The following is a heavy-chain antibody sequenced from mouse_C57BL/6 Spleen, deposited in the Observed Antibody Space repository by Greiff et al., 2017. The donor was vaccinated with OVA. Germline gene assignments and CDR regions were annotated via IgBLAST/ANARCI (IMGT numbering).Heavy chain of an antibody. V-gene: IGHV1-18*01. J-gene: IGHJ3*01. CDR3: ARSSSGDVGFAY. D-gene: IGHD3-2*02. CDR1: GYTFTDYN. CDR2: INPNNGGT. Sequence: EVMLVESGPELVKPGASVKIPCKASGYTFTDYNMDWVKQSHGKSLEWIGDINPNNGGTIYNQKFKGKATLTVAKSSSTAYMELRSLTSEDTAVYYCARSSSGDVGFAYWGKGTLVTVSA.